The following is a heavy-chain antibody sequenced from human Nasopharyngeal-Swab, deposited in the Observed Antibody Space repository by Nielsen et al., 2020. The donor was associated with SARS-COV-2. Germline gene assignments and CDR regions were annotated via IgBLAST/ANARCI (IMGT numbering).Heavy chain of an antibody. V-gene: IGHV4-38-2*02. CDR1: GYSISSGYY. CDR2: IYHSGST. CDR3: ARDLPDSVGATYYYMDV. Sequence: SETLFLTCTVSGYSISSGYYWGWIRQPPGKGLEWIGSIYHSGSTYYNPSLKSRVTISVDTSKNQFSLKLSSVTAADTAVYYCARDLPDSVGATYYYMDVWGKGTTVTVSS. D-gene: IGHD1-26*01. J-gene: IGHJ6*03.